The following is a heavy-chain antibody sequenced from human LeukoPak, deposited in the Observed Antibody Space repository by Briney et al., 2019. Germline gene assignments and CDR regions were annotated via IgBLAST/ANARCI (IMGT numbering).Heavy chain of an antibody. CDR2: IIPIFGTA. CDR1: GGTFSSYA. D-gene: IGHD3-22*01. Sequence: SVKVSCKASGGTFSSYAISWVRQAPGQGLEWMGGIIPIFGTANYAQKFQGRVTITADESTSTAYMELSSLRSEGTAVYYCATTQTYDSSGYSDYWGQGTLVTVSS. J-gene: IGHJ4*02. CDR3: ATTQTYDSSGYSDY. V-gene: IGHV1-69*13.